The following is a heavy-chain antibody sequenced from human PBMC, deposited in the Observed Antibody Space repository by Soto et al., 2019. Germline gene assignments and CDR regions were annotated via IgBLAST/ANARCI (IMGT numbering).Heavy chain of an antibody. CDR1: GYTFTSYT. CDR3: ARDRPEYYYGMDV. V-gene: IGHV1-3*01. Sequence: ASVKVSCKASGYTFTSYTIHWVRQAPGQRLEWMGWINAGNGNTKYPQKFQGRVTITRDTSASTAYMELSSLRSEDTAVYYCARDRPEYYYGMDVWGQGTTVTV. J-gene: IGHJ6*02. CDR2: INAGNGNT.